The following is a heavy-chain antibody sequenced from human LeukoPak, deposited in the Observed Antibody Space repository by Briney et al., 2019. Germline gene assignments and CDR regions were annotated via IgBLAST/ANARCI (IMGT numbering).Heavy chain of an antibody. Sequence: SQTLSLACTVSGGSISSGDYYWSWIRQPPGKGLEWIGYIYYSGSTYYNPSLKSRVTISVDTSKNQFSLKLSSVTAADTAVYYCARTIFGVVIKSWFDPWGEGTLVTVSS. CDR3: ARTIFGVVIKSWFDP. D-gene: IGHD3-3*01. J-gene: IGHJ5*01. CDR2: IYYSGST. V-gene: IGHV4-30-4*08. CDR1: GGSISSGDYY.